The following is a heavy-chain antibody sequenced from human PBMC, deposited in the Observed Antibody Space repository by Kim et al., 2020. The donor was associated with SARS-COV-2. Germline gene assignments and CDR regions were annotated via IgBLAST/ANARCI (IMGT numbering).Heavy chain of an antibody. CDR1: GFTFSSYG. CDR2: ISYDGSNK. Sequence: GGSLRLSCAASGFTFSSYGMHWVRQAPGKGLEWVAIISYDGSNKYYADSVKGRFTISRDNSKNTLYLQMNSLRTEDTAVYYCANSYSGSADAFDIWGQGTMVTVSS. J-gene: IGHJ3*02. D-gene: IGHD1-26*01. CDR3: ANSYSGSADAFDI. V-gene: IGHV3-30*18.